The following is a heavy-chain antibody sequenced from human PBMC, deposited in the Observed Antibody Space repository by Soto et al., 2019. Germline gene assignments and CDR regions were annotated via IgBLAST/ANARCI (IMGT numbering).Heavy chain of an antibody. D-gene: IGHD4-17*01. V-gene: IGHV1-69*01. J-gene: IGHJ4*02. CDR1: GGTFSSYA. Sequence: QVQLVQSGAEVKKPGSSVKVSCKASGGTFSSYAISWVRQAPGQWLEWMGGIIPIFGTANYAQKFQGRVTITADESTSTAYMGLSSLRSEDTAVYYCARGSGTGDYELLDYWGQGTLVTVSS. CDR2: IIPIFGTA. CDR3: ARGSGTGDYELLDY.